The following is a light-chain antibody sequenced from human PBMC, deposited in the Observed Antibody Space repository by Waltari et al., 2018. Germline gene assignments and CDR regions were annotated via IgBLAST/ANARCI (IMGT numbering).Light chain of an antibody. CDR3: AAWDDSLSGRGV. CDR1: SSNIGSNY. Sequence: QSVLTQPPSASGTPGQRAPISCSGTSSNIGSNYVYWYQQLPGTAPKLLIYRNNQRPSGVPDRFSGSKSGTSASLAISGLRSEDEADYYCAAWDDSLSGRGVFGGGTKLTVL. J-gene: IGLJ3*02. V-gene: IGLV1-47*01. CDR2: RNN.